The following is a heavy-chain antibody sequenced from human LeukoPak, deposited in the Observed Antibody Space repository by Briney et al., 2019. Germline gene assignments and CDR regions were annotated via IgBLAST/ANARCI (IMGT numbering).Heavy chain of an antibody. CDR3: ARAPITRPLYFDY. D-gene: IGHD2-2*01. CDR2: INWSGGST. J-gene: IGHJ4*02. Sequence: PGGSLRLSCAASGFTFSSYRMYWVRQAPGKGLVWVSGINWSGGSTGYADPLRGRFTISIANAKNSLYLQMDSLRGEDTAFYYCARAPITRPLYFDYWGQGTLVTVSS. V-gene: IGHV3-20*04. CDR1: GFTFSSYR.